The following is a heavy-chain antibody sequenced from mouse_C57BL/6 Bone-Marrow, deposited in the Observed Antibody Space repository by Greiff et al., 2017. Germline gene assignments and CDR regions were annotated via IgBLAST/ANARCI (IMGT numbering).Heavy chain of an antibody. CDR3: ARSKSQEDYYAMDY. Sequence: QVQLQQPGAELVKPGASVKLSCKASGYTFTSYWMHWVKQRPGQGLEWIGYINPSSGYTKYNQKFKDKATLTADKSSSTAYMQLSSLTYEDSAVYYCARSKSQEDYYAMDYWGQGTSVTVSS. V-gene: IGHV1-7*01. CDR2: INPSSGYT. J-gene: IGHJ4*01. CDR1: GYTFTSYW.